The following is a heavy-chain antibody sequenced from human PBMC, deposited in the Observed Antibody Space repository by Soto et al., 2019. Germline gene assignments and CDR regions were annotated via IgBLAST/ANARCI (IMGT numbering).Heavy chain of an antibody. CDR3: AKVWGGSYRPYFDY. Sequence: GGSLRLSCAASGFTFRNDALNWVRQAPGKGLEWLSVISGSGGIAYYADSVKGRFTISRDNSKNTLYLQMNSLRAEDTAVYYCAKVWGGSYRPYFDYWGQGTLVTVSS. D-gene: IGHD1-26*01. V-gene: IGHV3-23*01. J-gene: IGHJ4*02. CDR2: ISGSGGIA. CDR1: GFTFRNDA.